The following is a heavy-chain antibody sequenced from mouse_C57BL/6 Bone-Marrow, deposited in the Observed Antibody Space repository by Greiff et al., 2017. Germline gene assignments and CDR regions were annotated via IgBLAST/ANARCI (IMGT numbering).Heavy chain of an antibody. V-gene: IGHV1-81*01. Sequence: VQLQQSGAELARPGASVKLSCKASGYTFTSYGISWVKQRTGQGLEWIGEIYPRSGNTYYNEKFKGKATLTADKSSSTAYMELRSLTSEDSAVYFGARGIYYYGSSRAWFAYWGQGTLVTVSA. D-gene: IGHD1-1*01. J-gene: IGHJ3*01. CDR2: IYPRSGNT. CDR1: GYTFTSYG. CDR3: ARGIYYYGSSRAWFAY.